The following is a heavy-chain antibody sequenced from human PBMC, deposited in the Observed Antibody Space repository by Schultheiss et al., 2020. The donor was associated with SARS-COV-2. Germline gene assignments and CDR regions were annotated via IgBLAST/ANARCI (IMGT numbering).Heavy chain of an antibody. V-gene: IGHV1-18*01. Sequence: ASVKVSCKASGGTFSSYAISWVRQAPGQGLEWMGWINAGNGNTNYAQKLQGRVTMTTDTSTSTAYMELRSLRSDDTAVYYCARARYSSSRGFDPWGQGTLVTVSS. CDR1: GGTFSSYA. D-gene: IGHD6-19*01. CDR3: ARARYSSSRGFDP. J-gene: IGHJ5*02. CDR2: INAGNGNT.